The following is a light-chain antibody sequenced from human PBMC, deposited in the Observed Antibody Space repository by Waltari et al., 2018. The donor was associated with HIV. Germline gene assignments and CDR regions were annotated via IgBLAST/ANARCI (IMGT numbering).Light chain of an antibody. V-gene: IGLV1-40*01. CDR1: SSNIGPIPD. J-gene: IGLJ2*01. Sequence: QSVLTQPPSVSGAPGQRVTISCTGSSSNIGPIPDVHWYQQVPGTVPKLLIYGNSNRPSGVPDRFSGSKSGTSASLAIAGLQAEDEADYYCQSYDTSLSGVVFGGGTKLTVL. CDR3: QSYDTSLSGVV. CDR2: GNS.